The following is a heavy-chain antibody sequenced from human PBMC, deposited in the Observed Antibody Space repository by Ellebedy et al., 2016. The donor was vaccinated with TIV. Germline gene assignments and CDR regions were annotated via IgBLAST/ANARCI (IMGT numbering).Heavy chain of an antibody. V-gene: IGHV4-39*01. J-gene: IGHJ4*02. CDR1: GGSISSSSYY. CDR3: ASPPHCSGGSCPSGAYFDY. Sequence: MPSETLSLTCTVSGGSISSSSYYWGWIRQPPGKGLEWIGSIYYSGSTYYNPSLKSRVTISVDTSKNQFSLKLSSVTAADTAVYYCASPPHCSGGSCPSGAYFDYWGQGTLVTVSS. CDR2: IYYSGST. D-gene: IGHD2-15*01.